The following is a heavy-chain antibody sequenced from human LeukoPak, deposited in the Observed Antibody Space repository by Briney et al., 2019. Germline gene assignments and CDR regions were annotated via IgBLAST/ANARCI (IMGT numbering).Heavy chain of an antibody. J-gene: IGHJ6*03. Sequence: ASVKVSCKASGGTFSNYTISWVRQAPGQGLEWMGEIIPIFGTANYAQKFQGRVTITADESTSTAYMELSSLRSEDTAVYYCARGSENYYYYYMDVWGKGTTVTISS. CDR1: GGTFSNYT. CDR3: ARGSENYYYYYMDV. CDR2: IIPIFGTA. V-gene: IGHV1-69*13.